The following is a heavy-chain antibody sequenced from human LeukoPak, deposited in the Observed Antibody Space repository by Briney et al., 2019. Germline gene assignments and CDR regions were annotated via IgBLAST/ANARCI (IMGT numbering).Heavy chain of an antibody. V-gene: IGHV3-9*01. D-gene: IGHD4-17*01. CDR2: IRWNSGSI. CDR1: GFTFDDYA. Sequence: GGSLRLSCAAYGFTFDDYAMHWVRQVPGKGLEWVSGIRWNSGSIGYADSVKGRFTISRDSAKSSLYLQMNSLRAEDTALYYCAKDIAHDYGFDYWGQGILVTVSS. CDR3: AKDIAHDYGFDY. J-gene: IGHJ4*02.